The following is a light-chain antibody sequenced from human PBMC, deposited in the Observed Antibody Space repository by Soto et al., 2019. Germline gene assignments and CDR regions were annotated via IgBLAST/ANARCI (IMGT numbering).Light chain of an antibody. CDR3: LLSYSGGRPV. CDR1: TGAVTSGHY. Sequence: QAVVTQEPSLTVSPGGTVTLTCGSSTGAVTSGHYPYWFQQKPGQAPRTLIYDTSNKHSWTPARFSGSLLGGKAALTLSGAQPEDESDYYCLLSYSGGRPVFGRGTKVTV. CDR2: DTS. V-gene: IGLV7-46*01. J-gene: IGLJ3*02.